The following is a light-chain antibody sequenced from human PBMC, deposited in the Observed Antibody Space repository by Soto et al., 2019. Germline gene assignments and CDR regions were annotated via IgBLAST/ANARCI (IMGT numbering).Light chain of an antibody. V-gene: IGLV2-14*03. CDR3: SSYTTTSTHL. CDR1: SRNVGGYNF. J-gene: IGLJ2*01. Sequence: QSALTQPASVSGSPGQSITISCIGTSRNVGGYNFVSWYQHHPGKDPKLIIYDVSNRPSGVSNRFSGSKSGNTASLTISGLQAEDEADYYCSSYTTTSTHLFGGGTKLTVL. CDR2: DVS.